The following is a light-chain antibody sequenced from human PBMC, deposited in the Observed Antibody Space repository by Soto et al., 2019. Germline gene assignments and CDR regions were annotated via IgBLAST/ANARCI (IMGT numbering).Light chain of an antibody. CDR1: SSDVGGYNY. J-gene: IGLJ1*01. CDR3: SSFTSGSTLYV. Sequence: QSALTQPASVSGSPGQSITISCTGTSSDVGGYNYVSWYQQHPGKAPKLMIYDVSNRPSGVSNRFSGSKSGNTASLTISGLQDEDGADYYCSSFTSGSTLYVFGTGTKVTVL. CDR2: DVS. V-gene: IGLV2-14*01.